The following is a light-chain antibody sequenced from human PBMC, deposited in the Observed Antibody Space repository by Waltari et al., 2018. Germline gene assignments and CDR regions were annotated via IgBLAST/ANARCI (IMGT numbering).Light chain of an antibody. CDR2: GAS. Sequence: EIVFTQSPGTLSLSPGERATLSCRASQTVTSISLSWYQQKPGQAPSLLIYGASTRATVIPDRFSGSGSGTDFTLTISRLEPEDFAVYYCQQYDGIVLTFGGGTKAEI. V-gene: IGKV3-20*01. CDR3: QQYDGIVLT. J-gene: IGKJ4*01. CDR1: QTVTSIS.